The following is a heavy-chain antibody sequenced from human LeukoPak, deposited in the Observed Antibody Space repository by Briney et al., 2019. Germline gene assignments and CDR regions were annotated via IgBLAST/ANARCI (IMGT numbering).Heavy chain of an antibody. D-gene: IGHD3-22*01. Sequence: GGSLRLSCAASGFTFSGSGMHWVRQAPGKGLEWVTFIRYDGSNKYYTDSVKGRFTISRDNSKNTLYLQMNSLRAEDTAVYYCAKDGTYYYDSSGYSFDYWGQGTLVTVSS. V-gene: IGHV3-30*02. J-gene: IGHJ4*02. CDR2: IRYDGSNK. CDR3: AKDGTYYYDSSGYSFDY. CDR1: GFTFSGSG.